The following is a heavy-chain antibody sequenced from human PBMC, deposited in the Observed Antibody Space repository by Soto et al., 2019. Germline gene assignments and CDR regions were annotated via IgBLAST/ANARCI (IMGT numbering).Heavy chain of an antibody. Sequence: QVQLVESGGGVVQPGRSLRLSCAASGFTFSSYGMHWVRQAPGKGLEWVAVIWYDGSNKYYADSVKGRFTISRDNSKNTLYLQMNSLRAEDTAVYYCARDTGAARARWIDYWGQGTLVTVSS. CDR1: GFTFSSYG. CDR3: ARDTGAARARWIDY. J-gene: IGHJ4*02. CDR2: IWYDGSNK. D-gene: IGHD6-6*01. V-gene: IGHV3-33*01.